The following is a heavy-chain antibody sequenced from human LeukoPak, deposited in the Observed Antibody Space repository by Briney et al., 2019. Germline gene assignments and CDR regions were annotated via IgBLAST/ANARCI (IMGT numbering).Heavy chain of an antibody. CDR1: GFTFTSFW. Sequence: GGSLRLSCAASGFTFTSFWMSWVRQAPGKGLEWVSSIGRSSSNIYHADSVKGRFTISRDNAKNSLYLQMSSLRAEDTAVYYCARVFRVGSYYYDSSGYYPDYWGQGTLVTVSS. CDR2: IGRSSSNI. J-gene: IGHJ4*02. D-gene: IGHD3-22*01. V-gene: IGHV3-21*01. CDR3: ARVFRVGSYYYDSSGYYPDY.